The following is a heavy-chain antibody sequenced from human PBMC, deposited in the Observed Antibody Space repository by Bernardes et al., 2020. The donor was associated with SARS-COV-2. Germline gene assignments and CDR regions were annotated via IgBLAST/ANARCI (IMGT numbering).Heavy chain of an antibody. CDR3: ARAGSGSGSYSNFYYSGMDV. D-gene: IGHD3-10*01. J-gene: IGHJ6*02. Sequence: GWSLRLSCAASGFTFSSYNLHWVRQAPGKGLEWVSSISSSSSYIYYADSVKGRFTISRDNAKNSLYLQMNSLRAEDTAVYYCARAGSGSGSYSNFYYSGMDVWGQGTTVTVSS. CDR2: ISSSSSYI. V-gene: IGHV3-21*01. CDR1: GFTFSSYN.